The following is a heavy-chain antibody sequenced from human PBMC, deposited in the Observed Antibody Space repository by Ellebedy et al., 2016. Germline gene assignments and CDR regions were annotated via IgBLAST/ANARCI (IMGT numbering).Heavy chain of an antibody. CDR3: ARDSNGGHP. CDR1: GVSISSHY. V-gene: IGHV4-59*11. J-gene: IGHJ4*02. CDR2: IYYSGSI. D-gene: IGHD3-10*01. Sequence: SETLSLTXSVSGVSISSHYWSWIRQPPGKGLEWIGYIYYSGSINYNPPLKSRVTISVDTSKNQFSLKLTSVTAADTAVYYCARDSNGGHPWGQGTLVTVSS.